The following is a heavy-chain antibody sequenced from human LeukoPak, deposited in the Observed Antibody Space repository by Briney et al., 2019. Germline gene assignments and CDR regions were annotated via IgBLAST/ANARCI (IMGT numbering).Heavy chain of an antibody. J-gene: IGHJ4*02. V-gene: IGHV3-23*01. CDR1: GFTFSTYA. CDR2: ISGSGGTT. Sequence: GGSLRLSCAASGFTFSTYAMTWVRQAPGKGLEWVSVISGSGGTTYYADSVKGRFTLSRDNSKNTVFLRMNSLRAEDTAVYYCAKSIGGVVVVAADYWGQGTLVTVSS. CDR3: AKSIGGVVVVAADY. D-gene: IGHD2-15*01.